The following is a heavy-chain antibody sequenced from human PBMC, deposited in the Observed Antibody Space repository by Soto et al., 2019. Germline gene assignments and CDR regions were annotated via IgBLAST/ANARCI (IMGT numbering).Heavy chain of an antibody. CDR1: GYTFTTHG. Sequence: QVQLVQCGAEVKKPGASVKVSCKASGYTFTTHGISWVRQVLGQGVEWMGWVRGDNGHTNYAQSLQGRVTMTTDTSTNTAYMELRSLRSDDTAVYYCARDLGYCRSGTCYREWFDPWGQGTLVTVSS. J-gene: IGHJ5*02. CDR2: VRGDNGHT. V-gene: IGHV1-18*01. D-gene: IGHD2-15*01. CDR3: ARDLGYCRSGTCYREWFDP.